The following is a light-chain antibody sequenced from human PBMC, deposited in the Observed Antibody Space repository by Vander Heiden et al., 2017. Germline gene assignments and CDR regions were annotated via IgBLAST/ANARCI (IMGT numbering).Light chain of an antibody. J-gene: IGKJ1*01. Sequence: QMTQSLSSLSASVGDRVTNTCRASQNINIYLNWSPQKPGKAPELLIYGASILQSGLPSRHSECGSGRDFTLTMRTLQPKDFTTLFSQVCYTTPQTFGQGTKVEIK. CDR1: QNINIY. CDR2: GAS. V-gene: IGKV1-39*01. CDR3: QVCYTTPQT.